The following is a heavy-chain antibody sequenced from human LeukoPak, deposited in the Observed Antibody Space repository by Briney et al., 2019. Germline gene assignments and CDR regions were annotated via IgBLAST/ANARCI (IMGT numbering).Heavy chain of an antibody. CDR1: GYTFTGYY. V-gene: IGHV1-2*02. Sequence: AAVKVSCKASGYTFTGYYMHWVRQAPGQGLEWMGWINPNRCGTNYAQKFQGRVTMTRDTSISTAYMELSRLRSADTAVYYCARNRFSIAVAGKSNPYNWFDPWGHGTLVTVSS. CDR3: ARNRFSIAVAGKSNPYNWFDP. D-gene: IGHD6-19*01. CDR2: INPNRCGT. J-gene: IGHJ5*02.